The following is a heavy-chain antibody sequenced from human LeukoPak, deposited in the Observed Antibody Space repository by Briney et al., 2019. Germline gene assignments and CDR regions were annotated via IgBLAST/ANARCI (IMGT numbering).Heavy chain of an antibody. J-gene: IGHJ6*03. CDR2: IYIGGTT. CDR3: ARHYYYYYMDV. V-gene: IGHV3-53*01. Sequence: GGSLRLSCAASGFTVSNNYMSWVRQAPGKGLEWVSVIYIGGTTYYADSVRGRFTISRDNSKNTLYVQMNSLRADDTAVYYCARHYYYYYMDVWGKGTTVIISS. CDR1: GFTVSNNY.